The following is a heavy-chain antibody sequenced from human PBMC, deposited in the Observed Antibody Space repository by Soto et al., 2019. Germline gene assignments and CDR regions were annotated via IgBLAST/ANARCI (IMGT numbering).Heavy chain of an antibody. CDR3: ATTYVWVAPLGFDP. D-gene: IGHD3-16*01. CDR1: GYTFTSYD. Sequence: ASVKVSCKASGYTFTSYDINWVRQATGQGLEWMGWMNPNSGNTGYAQKFQGRVTMTRNTSISTAYMELGSLRSEDTAVYYCATTYVWVAPLGFDPWGQGTLVTVSS. V-gene: IGHV1-8*01. J-gene: IGHJ5*02. CDR2: MNPNSGNT.